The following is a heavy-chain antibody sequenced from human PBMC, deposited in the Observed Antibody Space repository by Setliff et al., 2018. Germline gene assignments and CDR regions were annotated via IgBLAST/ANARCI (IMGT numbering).Heavy chain of an antibody. J-gene: IGHJ4*02. D-gene: IGHD6-13*01. Sequence: ASVKVSCKASGYSFSAYYMHWVRQAPGQGPERKGIINTGGGSASYAEKFEGRVTMTSDTSARKVYMEVNILRSDDTAMYYCARGGMAAAGRKGVFEHWGQGTLVTVSS. CDR1: GYSFSAYY. CDR3: ARGGMAAAGRKGVFEH. V-gene: IGHV1-46*01. CDR2: INTGGGSA.